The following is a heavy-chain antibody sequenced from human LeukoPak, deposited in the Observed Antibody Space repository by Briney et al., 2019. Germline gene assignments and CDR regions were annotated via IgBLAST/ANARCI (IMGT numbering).Heavy chain of an antibody. CDR3: AGSWYVVVPVYYYYMDV. CDR1: GGTFSSYA. Sequence: ASVKVSCKASGGTFSSYAISWVRQAPGQGLEWMGGIIPIFGTANYAQKFQGRVTITAYESTSTAYMELSSLRSEDTAVYYCAGSWYVVVPVYYYYMDVWGKGTTVTVSS. CDR2: IIPIFGTA. V-gene: IGHV1-69*13. J-gene: IGHJ6*03. D-gene: IGHD2-2*01.